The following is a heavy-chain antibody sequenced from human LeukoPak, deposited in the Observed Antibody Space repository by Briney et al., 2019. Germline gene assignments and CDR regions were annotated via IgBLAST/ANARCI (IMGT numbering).Heavy chain of an antibody. CDR1: GFTVSSNY. Sequence: GGSLILSCAASGFTVSSNYMTWVRQAPGKGLEWVSVIYADGSTFYADSVKGRFTISRDNSKNTLYLQMNSLRAEDTAVYYCARGPPRMIVPIYWGQGTLVTVSS. CDR3: ARGPPRMIVPIY. CDR2: IYADGST. V-gene: IGHV3-66*01. J-gene: IGHJ4*02. D-gene: IGHD3-22*01.